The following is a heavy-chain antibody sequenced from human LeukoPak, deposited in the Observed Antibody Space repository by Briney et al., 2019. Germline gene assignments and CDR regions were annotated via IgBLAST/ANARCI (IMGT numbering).Heavy chain of an antibody. V-gene: IGHV4-34*01. J-gene: IGHJ4*02. Sequence: PSETLSLTCAVYGGSFSGYYWSWIRQPPGKGLEWIGEINHSGSHNYNPSLKSRVTTSVDTSKNQFSLKLSSVTAADTAVYYCARASYYYGSDRYRNFAYWGQGTLVTVSS. CDR2: INHSGSH. D-gene: IGHD3-10*01. CDR3: ARASYYYGSDRYRNFAY. CDR1: GGSFSGYY.